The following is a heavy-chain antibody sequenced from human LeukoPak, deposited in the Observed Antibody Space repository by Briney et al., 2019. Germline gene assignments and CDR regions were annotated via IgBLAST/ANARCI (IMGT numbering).Heavy chain of an antibody. CDR2: IKQDGSEK. CDR1: GFTFSDYY. D-gene: IGHD5-12*01. Sequence: PGGPLRLSCAASGFTFSDYYMSWVRQAPGKGLEWVANIKQDGSEKYYVDSVKGRFTISRDNAKNSLYLQMNSLRAEDTAVYYCARGQYSGYDQATYYFDYWGQGTLVTVSS. CDR3: ARGQYSGYDQATYYFDY. V-gene: IGHV3-7*01. J-gene: IGHJ4*02.